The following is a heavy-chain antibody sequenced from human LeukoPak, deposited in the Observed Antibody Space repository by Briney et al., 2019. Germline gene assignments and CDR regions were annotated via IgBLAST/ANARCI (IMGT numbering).Heavy chain of an antibody. J-gene: IGHJ4*02. CDR3: ARSRSGHFGD. CDR2: INHSGST. CDR1: GGSFSGYY. Sequence: SETLSLTCAVYGGSFSGYYWSWIRQPPGRGLEWIGEINHSGSTNYNPSLKSRVTISVDTSKNQFSLKLSSVTAADTAVYYCARSRSGHFGDWGQGTLVTVSS. V-gene: IGHV4-34*01. D-gene: IGHD6-19*01.